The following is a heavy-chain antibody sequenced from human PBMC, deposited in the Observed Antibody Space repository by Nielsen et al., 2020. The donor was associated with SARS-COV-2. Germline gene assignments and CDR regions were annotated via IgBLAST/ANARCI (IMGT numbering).Heavy chain of an antibody. Sequence: WIRQPPGKGLEWIGEINHSGSTNYNPSLKSRVTISVDTSKNQFSLKLSSVTAADTAVYYCARDRRPRQRLSDFWSGYYTWGWFDPWGQGTLVTVSS. CDR3: ARDRRPRQRLSDFWSGYYTWGWFDP. D-gene: IGHD3-3*01. V-gene: IGHV4-34*01. CDR2: INHSGST. J-gene: IGHJ5*02.